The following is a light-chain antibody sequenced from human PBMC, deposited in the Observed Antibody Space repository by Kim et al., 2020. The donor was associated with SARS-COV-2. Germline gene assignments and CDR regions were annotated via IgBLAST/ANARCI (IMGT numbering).Light chain of an antibody. V-gene: IGKV1-39*01. Sequence: DIQMTQSPSSLSASVGDRVTITCRASQSIRNYLNWYQQNPGKAPKLLISAASSLQSGVPSSFSGSGSGTDFTLTIGSLQSEDSATYCCQQSYSTPYTFGQGTKLEI. CDR1: QSIRNY. J-gene: IGKJ2*01. CDR3: QQSYSTPYT. CDR2: AAS.